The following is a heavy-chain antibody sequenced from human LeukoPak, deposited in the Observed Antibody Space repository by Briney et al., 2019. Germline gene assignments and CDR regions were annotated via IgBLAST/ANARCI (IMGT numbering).Heavy chain of an antibody. J-gene: IGHJ6*04. CDR2: ISAYNGNT. Sequence: GASVKLSCKASGYTFTSYGISWVPQAPGQGLEWMGWISAYNGNTNYAQKLQGRVTMTTDTSTSTAYMELRSLRSDDTAVYYCARDAPLLWFGELSPSPYYYYGMDVWGKGTTVTVSS. V-gene: IGHV1-18*04. CDR3: ARDAPLLWFGELSPSPYYYYGMDV. CDR1: GYTFTSYG. D-gene: IGHD3-10*01.